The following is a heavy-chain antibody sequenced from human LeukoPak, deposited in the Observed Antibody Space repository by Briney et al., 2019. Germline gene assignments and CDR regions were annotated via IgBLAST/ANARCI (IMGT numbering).Heavy chain of an antibody. CDR1: GFTFSSYG. V-gene: IGHV3-30*02. J-gene: IGHJ4*02. D-gene: IGHD6-19*01. CDR2: IRYDGSSK. CDR3: ARDIAVAFDY. Sequence: GGSLRLSCAASGFTFSSYGMHWVRQAPGKGLEWVAFIRYDGSSKYYADSVKGRFTISRDNSKNTLYLQMNSLRAEDTAVYYCARDIAVAFDYWGQGTLVTVSS.